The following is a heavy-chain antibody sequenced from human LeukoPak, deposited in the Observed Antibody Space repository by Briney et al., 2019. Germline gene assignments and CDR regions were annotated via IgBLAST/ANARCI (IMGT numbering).Heavy chain of an antibody. CDR2: IWYDGSIE. CDR1: GFTFSSYD. V-gene: IGHV3-33*01. J-gene: IGHJ6*02. Sequence: GGSLRLSCAASGFTFSSYDMHWVRQAPGKGLEWVALIWYDGSIEYYADSVKGRFTISRDNSKNTLYLQMNSLRAEDTAVYYCARDAPPYGMDVWGQGTTVTVSS. CDR3: ARDAPPYGMDV.